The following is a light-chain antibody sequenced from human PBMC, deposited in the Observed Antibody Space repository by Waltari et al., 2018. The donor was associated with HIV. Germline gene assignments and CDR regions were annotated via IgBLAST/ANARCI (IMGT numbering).Light chain of an antibody. Sequence: DIVLVQSPDSLPVSLGERASINCMSSRSVLYSSDNKNYLAWYQQKPGQPPNLLIYWASTRQSGVPERFSGSGSGTDFTLTINSLQAEDGAVYFCQQYNVTPWTFGQGTKVEI. J-gene: IGKJ1*01. CDR2: WAS. CDR1: RSVLYSSDNKNY. CDR3: QQYNVTPWT. V-gene: IGKV4-1*01.